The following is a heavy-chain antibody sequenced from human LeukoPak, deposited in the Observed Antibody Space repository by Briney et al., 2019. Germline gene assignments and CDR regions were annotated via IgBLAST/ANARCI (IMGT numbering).Heavy chain of an antibody. Sequence: GGSLRLSCAASGFTFSSYAMSWVRQAPGKGLEWVSAISGSGGNTYYADSVKGRFTISRDNFKNTLYLQMNSLRAEDTAVYYCAKGAYCSSTSCYLIGDRYYYYGMDVWGRGTTVTVSS. V-gene: IGHV3-23*01. D-gene: IGHD2-2*01. J-gene: IGHJ6*02. CDR3: AKGAYCSSTSCYLIGDRYYYYGMDV. CDR2: ISGSGGNT. CDR1: GFTFSSYA.